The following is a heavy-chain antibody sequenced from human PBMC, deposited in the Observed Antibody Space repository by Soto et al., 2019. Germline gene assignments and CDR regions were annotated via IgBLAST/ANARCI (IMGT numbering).Heavy chain of an antibody. D-gene: IGHD2-15*01. Sequence: QLQLQESGSGLVKPSQTLSLTCAVSGGSISSGGYSWSWIRQPPGKGLEWIGYIYHSGSTYYNPSLXXRVTILVDRSKNQCSLKLSSVTAADTAVYYCARGEVVALGYWGQGTLVTVSS. J-gene: IGHJ4*02. V-gene: IGHV4-30-2*01. CDR1: GGSISSGGYS. CDR3: ARGEVVALGY. CDR2: IYHSGST.